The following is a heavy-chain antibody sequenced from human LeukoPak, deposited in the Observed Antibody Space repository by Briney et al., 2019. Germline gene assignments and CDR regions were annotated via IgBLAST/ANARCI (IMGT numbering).Heavy chain of an antibody. CDR2: ISGSGGST. D-gene: IGHD6-19*01. CDR3: AKERARGWYAVRAFDI. CDR1: GFTFSSYA. J-gene: IGHJ3*02. Sequence: GGSLRLSCAASGFTFSSYAMSWVRQAPGKGLEWVSVISGSGGSTYYADSVKGRFTISRDNSKNTLYLQMNSLRAEDTAVYYCAKERARGWYAVRAFDIWGQGTMVTVSS. V-gene: IGHV3-23*01.